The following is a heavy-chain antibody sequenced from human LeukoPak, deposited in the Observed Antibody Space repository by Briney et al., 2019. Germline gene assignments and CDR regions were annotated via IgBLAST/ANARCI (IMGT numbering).Heavy chain of an antibody. D-gene: IGHD2-2*01. Sequence: GGSLRLSCAASGFTFSSYWMSWVRQAPGKGLEWVANIKQDGSEKYYVDSVKGRFTISRDNAKNSLYLQMNSLRAEDTAVYYCAREGVIVVVPAAPRWGQGTLVTVSS. CDR1: GFTFSSYW. V-gene: IGHV3-7*01. J-gene: IGHJ4*02. CDR2: IKQDGSEK. CDR3: AREGVIVVVPAAPR.